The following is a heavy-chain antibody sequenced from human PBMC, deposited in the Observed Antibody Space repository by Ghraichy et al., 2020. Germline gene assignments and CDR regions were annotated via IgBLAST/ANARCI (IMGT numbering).Heavy chain of an antibody. CDR1: GYTFTNYA. CDR2: INAGNGNT. D-gene: IGHD2-8*01. Sequence: ASVKVSCKASGYTFTNYAMHWVRQAPGQRLEWMGWINAGNGNTDYSQKFQGRVTITRDTSANTAYMELSSLTSEDTAVYYCATYETNGDSGYWGQGTLVTVSS. V-gene: IGHV1-3*01. CDR3: ATYETNGDSGY. J-gene: IGHJ4*02.